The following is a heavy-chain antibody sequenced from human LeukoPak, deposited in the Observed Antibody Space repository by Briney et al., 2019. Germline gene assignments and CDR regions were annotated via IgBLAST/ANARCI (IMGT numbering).Heavy chain of an antibody. CDR3: AGRSARYFDS. CDR1: GFTFSSYA. Sequence: TGGSLRLSCAASGFTFSSYAMSWVRQAPGKGLEWVSAISGSGGSTYSADSVKGRFTISRDNSKNTLYLQMNSLRAEDTAVYYCAGRSARYFDSWGQGTPVTVSS. V-gene: IGHV3-23*01. D-gene: IGHD1-26*01. J-gene: IGHJ4*02. CDR2: ISGSGGST.